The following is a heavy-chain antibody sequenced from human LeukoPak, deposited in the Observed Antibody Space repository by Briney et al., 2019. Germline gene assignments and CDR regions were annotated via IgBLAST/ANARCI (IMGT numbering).Heavy chain of an antibody. V-gene: IGHV1-18*01. CDR1: SYSFTNYG. D-gene: IGHD1-26*01. CDR3: ARLGRDASGIWEHYFDY. J-gene: IGHJ4*02. Sequence: ASVKVSCKTSSYSFTNYGTSGVGQPPAQGLEGVGGISVYSGNTLYAQKLQGRVTMTTDTSTTTVYMELRSLRADDTAVYYCARLGRDASGIWEHYFDYWGQGTLVTVSS. CDR2: ISVYSGNT.